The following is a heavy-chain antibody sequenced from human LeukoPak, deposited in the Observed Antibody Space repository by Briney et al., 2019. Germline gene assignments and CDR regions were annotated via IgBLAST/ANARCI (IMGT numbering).Heavy chain of an antibody. D-gene: IGHD3-10*01. CDR3: ARASGPFDY. CDR2: IWSDGSHK. V-gene: IGHV3-33*01. J-gene: IGHJ4*02. Sequence: GGSLRLSCAASGFPFSHYGIHWVRQPPGKGLEWVAVIWSDGSHKYYADSVKGRFTISRDNSKNTLYLQMNSLRAEDTAVYSCARASGPFDYWGQGTLVTVSS. CDR1: GFPFSHYG.